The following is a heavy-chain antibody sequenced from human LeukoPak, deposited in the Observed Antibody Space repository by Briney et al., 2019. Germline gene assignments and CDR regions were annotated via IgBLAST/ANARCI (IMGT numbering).Heavy chain of an antibody. CDR2: IYYSGST. CDR3: ARGTGYCSSTGCYTLDY. Sequence: SQTLSLTCTVSGGSNSSGDYYWSWIRQPPGKALEWIGYIYYSGSTYYNPSLKSRVTISVDTSKTQFSMKLSSVTAADTAVYYCARGTGYCSSTGCYTLDYWGQGTLVTVSS. V-gene: IGHV4-30-4*08. J-gene: IGHJ4*02. CDR1: GGSNSSGDYY. D-gene: IGHD2-2*02.